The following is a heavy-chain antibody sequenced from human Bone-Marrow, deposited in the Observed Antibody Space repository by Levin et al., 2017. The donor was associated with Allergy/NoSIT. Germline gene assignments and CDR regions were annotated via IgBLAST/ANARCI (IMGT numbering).Heavy chain of an antibody. J-gene: IGHJ4*02. D-gene: IGHD3-10*01. Sequence: PGGSLRLSCAASGFTFKNNALHWVRQAPGKGLEWVAVISFDGINKFYADSVQGRFIISRDNFKNTLYLQMNNLGTDDTAVYYCARDGRGFGEFGWYFDHWGQGTLLTVSS. CDR1: GFTFKNNA. CDR2: ISFDGINK. CDR3: ARDGRGFGEFGWYFDH. V-gene: IGHV3-30*04.